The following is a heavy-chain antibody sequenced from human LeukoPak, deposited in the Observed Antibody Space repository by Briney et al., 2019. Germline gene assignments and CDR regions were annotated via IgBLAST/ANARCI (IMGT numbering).Heavy chain of an antibody. CDR2: IAPDGSTQ. Sequence: GGSLRLSCAASGFTFSLYSMTWVRQAPGRGLEWVANIAPDGSTQNYVDSLEGRFTVSRDNPKNSLYLQMHSLRAEDAAVYYCARVIGGAVDHWGQGTLVTVSS. J-gene: IGHJ4*02. CDR1: GFTFSLYS. V-gene: IGHV3-7*01. D-gene: IGHD1-26*01. CDR3: ARVIGGAVDH.